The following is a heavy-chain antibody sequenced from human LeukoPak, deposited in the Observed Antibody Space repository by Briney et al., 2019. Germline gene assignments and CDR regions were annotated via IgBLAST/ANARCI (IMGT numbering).Heavy chain of an antibody. CDR3: ARAEYQLLYGGWFDP. J-gene: IGHJ5*02. V-gene: IGHV4-4*07. Sequence: SETLSLTCTVSGGSISSYYWSWIRQPAGKGLEWLGRIYTSGSTNYNPSLKSRVTMSVDTSKNQFSLKLSSVTAADTAVYYCARAEYQLLYGGWFDPWGQGTLVTVSS. CDR2: IYTSGST. CDR1: GGSISSYY. D-gene: IGHD2-2*02.